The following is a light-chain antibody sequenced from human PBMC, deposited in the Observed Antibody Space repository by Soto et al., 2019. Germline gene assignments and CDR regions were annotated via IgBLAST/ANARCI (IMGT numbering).Light chain of an antibody. Sequence: QSVLTQPPSASGTPGQRVIISCSGSSSNIGSNIVNWYQHFPGTAPKLLIHSNDQRPSGVPDRFSGSKSGTSASLAISGLQSQDEAEYYCATWDDRVSGPVFGGGTQLTVL. CDR2: SND. V-gene: IGLV1-44*01. CDR3: ATWDDRVSGPV. CDR1: SSNIGSNI. J-gene: IGLJ3*02.